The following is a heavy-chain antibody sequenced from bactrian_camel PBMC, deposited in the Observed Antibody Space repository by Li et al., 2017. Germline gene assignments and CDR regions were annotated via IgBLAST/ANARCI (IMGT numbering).Heavy chain of an antibody. V-gene: IGHV3S6*01. J-gene: IGHJ4*01. Sequence: HVQLVESGGGSVQAGESLRLSCAASGSSNCMGWFRQAPGKAREGIAGTDRTGRGTYYAGSVKGRFTIPRDNAKNTVYLRMNSLNFEDTAVYYCAADPYVDGGSWCRGQGTQVTVS. CDR2: TDRTGRGT. CDR3: AADPYVDGGSWC. D-gene: IGHD6*01. CDR1: GSSNC.